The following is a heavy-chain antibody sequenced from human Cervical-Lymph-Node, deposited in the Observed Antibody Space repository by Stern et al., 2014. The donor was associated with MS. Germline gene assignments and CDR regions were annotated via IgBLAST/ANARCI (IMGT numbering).Heavy chain of an antibody. CDR2: IIPIFGTA. CDR1: GGTFSSYA. CDR3: ARGELKEGLVRGMDV. Sequence: VQLLQSGAEVKKPGSSVKVSCKASGGTFSSYAISWVRQAPGQGLEWMGGIIPIFGTANYAQKFHGRVTINADESTRTAYMELSSLRSEDTAVYYCARGELKEGLVRGMDVWGQGTTVTVSS. J-gene: IGHJ6*02. V-gene: IGHV1-69*01. D-gene: IGHD1-26*01.